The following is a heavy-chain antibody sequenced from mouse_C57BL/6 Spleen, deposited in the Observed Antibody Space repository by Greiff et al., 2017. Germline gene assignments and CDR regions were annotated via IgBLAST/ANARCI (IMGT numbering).Heavy chain of an antibody. V-gene: IGHV1-69*01. D-gene: IGHD1-1*01. CDR1: GYTFTSYW. CDR2: IDPSDSYT. Sequence: VQLQQPGTELVKPGASVKLSCKASGYTFTSYWMHWVKQRPGQGLEWIGEIDPSDSYTNYNQKFKGKSTLTVDKSSSTAYMQLSSLTSEDSAVYYCARRYYGSRYAMDYWGQGTSVTVSS. J-gene: IGHJ4*01. CDR3: ARRYYGSRYAMDY.